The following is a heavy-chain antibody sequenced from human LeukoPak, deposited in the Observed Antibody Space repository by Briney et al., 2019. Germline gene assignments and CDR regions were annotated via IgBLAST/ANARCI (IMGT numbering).Heavy chain of an antibody. J-gene: IGHJ4*02. CDR3: AKDGGWVQYAN. Sequence: GGSLRLSCAASGFTFSSHGMNWVRQAPGKGLEWVSGICGDGVTTYYADSVKGRFTISRDNSKNTLYLQMNSLRAEDTAVYYCAKDGGWVQYANWGQGTLVTVSS. D-gene: IGHD5-24*01. CDR1: GFTFSSHG. CDR2: ICGDGVTT. V-gene: IGHV3-23*01.